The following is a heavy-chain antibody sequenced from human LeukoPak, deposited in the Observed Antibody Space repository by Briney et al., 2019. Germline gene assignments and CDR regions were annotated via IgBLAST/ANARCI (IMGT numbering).Heavy chain of an antibody. J-gene: IGHJ3*02. CDR2: IWYDGSNK. D-gene: IGHD4-17*01. V-gene: IGHV3-33*01. CDR1: GFTFSSYG. Sequence: GGSLRLSCAASGFTFSSYGMDWVRQAPGKGLEWVAVIWYDGSNKYYADSVKGRFTISRDNSQNTLYLQMNSLRAEDTAVYYSARHQVYGVYNSVGAFDIWGQGTMVTVSS. CDR3: ARHQVYGVYNSVGAFDI.